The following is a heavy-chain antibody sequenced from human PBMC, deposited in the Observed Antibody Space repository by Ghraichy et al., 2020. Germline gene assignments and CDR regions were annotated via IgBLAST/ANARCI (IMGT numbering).Heavy chain of an antibody. CDR2: ISDDGNRK. CDR1: GFTFSGHA. J-gene: IGHJ4*02. V-gene: IGHV3-30-3*01. Sequence: GSLRLSCAASGFTFSGHAMHCVRQAPGKGLEWVAFISDDGNRKHYADSVKGRFTISRDNSKNTLYLQMNSLRGEDTAMYFCARDITGNYSIDYWGQGTLVTVSS. D-gene: IGHD1-26*01. CDR3: ARDITGNYSIDY.